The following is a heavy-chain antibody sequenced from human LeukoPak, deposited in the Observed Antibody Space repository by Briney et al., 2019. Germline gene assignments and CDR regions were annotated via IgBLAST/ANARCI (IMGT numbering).Heavy chain of an antibody. J-gene: IGHJ3*02. CDR1: GGSISSYY. Sequence: SETLSLTCTVPGGSISSYYWSWIRQPPGKGLEWIGYIYYSGSTNYNPSLKSRVTISVDTSKNQFSLKLSSVTAADTAVYYCARLDAPDAFDIWGQGTMVTVSS. CDR2: IYYSGST. CDR3: ARLDAPDAFDI. D-gene: IGHD2-2*03. V-gene: IGHV4-59*08.